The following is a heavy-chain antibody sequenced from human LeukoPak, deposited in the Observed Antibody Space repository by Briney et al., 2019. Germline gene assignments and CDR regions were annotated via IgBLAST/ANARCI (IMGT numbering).Heavy chain of an antibody. V-gene: IGHV6-1*01. J-gene: IGHJ4*02. Sequence: SQTLSLTCAISGDSVSSNDAAWNWIRQSPSRGLEWLGRTFYRSKWYYDSAVSVKSRITINPDTSKNQFSLQLNSVTPEDTAVYFCARENTLVRGTRNPFDYWGRGTLGTVSS. CDR1: GDSVSSNDAA. D-gene: IGHD3-10*01. CDR3: ARENTLVRGTRNPFDY. CDR2: TFYRSKWYY.